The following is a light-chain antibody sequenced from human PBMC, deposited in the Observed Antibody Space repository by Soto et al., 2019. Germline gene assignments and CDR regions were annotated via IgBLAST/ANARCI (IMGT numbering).Light chain of an antibody. J-gene: IGKJ4*01. V-gene: IGKV3-11*01. CDR2: DAS. CDR3: QQRELT. CDR1: QSVSSY. Sequence: EIVLTQSPATLSLSPGERATLSCRASQSVSSYLAWYQQKPGQAPRLLIYDASNRATSIPARFSGSGSGTDFTLTISSLEPEDFAVYYCQQRELTFGGGTKVEIK.